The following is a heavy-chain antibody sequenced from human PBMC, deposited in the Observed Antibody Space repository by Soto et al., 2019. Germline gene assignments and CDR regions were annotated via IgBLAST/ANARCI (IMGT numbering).Heavy chain of an antibody. V-gene: IGHV3-30*18. CDR3: VKDFFVVVTAMPDFDY. J-gene: IGHJ4*02. CDR1: GFTFSSYG. D-gene: IGHD2-21*02. CDR2: ISYDGSNK. Sequence: QVQLVESGGGVVQPGRSLRLSCAASGFTFSSYGMHWVRQAPGKGLEWVAVISYDGSNKYYADSVKGRFTISRDNSKNTLYLQMNSLRAEDTAVYYCVKDFFVVVTAMPDFDYWGQGTLVTVSS.